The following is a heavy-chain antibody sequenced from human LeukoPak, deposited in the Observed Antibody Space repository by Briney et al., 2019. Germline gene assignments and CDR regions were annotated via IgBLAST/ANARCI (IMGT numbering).Heavy chain of an antibody. J-gene: IGHJ4*02. CDR3: ARAQLRGYYYDSSPRVEFDY. CDR1: GGSISSGDYY. D-gene: IGHD3-22*01. V-gene: IGHV4-30-4*01. Sequence: SQTLSLTCTVSGGSISSGDYYWSWIRQPPGKGLEWIGYIYYSGSTYYNPSLKSRVTISVDTSKNQFSLKLSSVTAADTAVYYCARAQLRGYYYDSSPRVEFDYWGQGTLVTVSS. CDR2: IYYSGST.